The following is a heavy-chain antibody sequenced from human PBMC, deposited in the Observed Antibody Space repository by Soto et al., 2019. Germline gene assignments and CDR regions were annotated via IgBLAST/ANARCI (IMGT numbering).Heavy chain of an antibody. D-gene: IGHD1-26*01. CDR3: ARDDYGIYPY. CDR1: GGSISSSSYY. CDR2: IYYSGST. V-gene: IGHV4-39*02. J-gene: IGHJ4*02. Sequence: SETLSLTCTVSGGSISSSSYYWGWIRQPPGKGLEWIGSIYYSGSTYYNPSLKSRVTISVDTSKNQFSLKLSSVTAADTAVYYCARDDYGIYPYWGQGTLVTVSS.